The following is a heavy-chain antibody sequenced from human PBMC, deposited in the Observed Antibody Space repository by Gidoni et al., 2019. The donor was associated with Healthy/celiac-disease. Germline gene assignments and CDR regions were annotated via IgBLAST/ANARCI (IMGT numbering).Heavy chain of an antibody. J-gene: IGHJ4*02. D-gene: IGHD4-17*01. Sequence: EVQLLESGGGLVQPGGSLRLSCAAAGVTFSSYAMSWVRQAPGKGLALVSAISGSGGSTYYADSVTGRFTISRDNSKNTLYLQMNSLRAEDTAVYYCATQSHLTLRWETRDYWGQGTLVTVSS. CDR1: GVTFSSYA. CDR3: ATQSHLTLRWETRDY. V-gene: IGHV3-23*01. CDR2: ISGSGGST.